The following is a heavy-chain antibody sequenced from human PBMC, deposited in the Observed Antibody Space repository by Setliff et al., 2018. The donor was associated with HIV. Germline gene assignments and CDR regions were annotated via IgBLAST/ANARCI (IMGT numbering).Heavy chain of an antibody. V-gene: IGHV3-48*03. CDR3: TRVSGELPLDY. D-gene: IGHD1-26*01. CDR2: INNNSTTI. CDR1: GFTFSNYE. Sequence: GGSLRLSCEASGFTFSNYEMNWVRQAPGKGLEWVSYINNNSTTIYYSDSVKGRFTISRDNAQDSLYLQMYSLRAEDTAVYYCTRVSGELPLDYWGQGTLVTVSS. J-gene: IGHJ4*02.